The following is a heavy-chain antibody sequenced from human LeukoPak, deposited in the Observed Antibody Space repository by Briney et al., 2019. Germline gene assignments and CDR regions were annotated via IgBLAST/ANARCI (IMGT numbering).Heavy chain of an antibody. CDR1: GFTFSSYW. CDR3: ARGRPHGNDY. V-gene: IGHV3-74*01. CDR2: IASDGSST. Sequence: GGSLRLSCVASGFTFSSYWMNWVRQAPGKGLVWVSRIASDGSSTTYADSVKGRFSISRDNAKNTLYLQMNSLRVEDTAVYYCARGRPHGNDYWGQGTLVTVSS. J-gene: IGHJ4*02. D-gene: IGHD4-23*01.